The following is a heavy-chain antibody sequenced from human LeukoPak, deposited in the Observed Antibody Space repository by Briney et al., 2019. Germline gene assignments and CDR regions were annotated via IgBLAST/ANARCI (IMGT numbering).Heavy chain of an antibody. V-gene: IGHV4-59*01. CDR2: IYYSGST. J-gene: IGHJ5*02. D-gene: IGHD2-15*01. CDR3: ARGVAATQWSWFDP. Sequence: SETLSLTCTVSGGSISSYYWSWIRQPPGKGLEWIGYIYYSGSTNYNPSLKSRVTISVDTSKNQFSLKLSSVTAADTAVYYCARGVAATQWSWFDPWGQGTLVTVSS. CDR1: GGSISSYY.